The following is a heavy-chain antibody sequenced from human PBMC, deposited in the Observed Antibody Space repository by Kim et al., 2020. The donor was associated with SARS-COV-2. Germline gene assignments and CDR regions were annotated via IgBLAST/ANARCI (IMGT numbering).Heavy chain of an antibody. CDR3: ARDHCTNTSCFDP. Sequence: ASVKVSCKGSGYSFTNHAINWVRQAPGQGLEWMGWIDTSTGTPTYAQGFTGRFVFSLDTSVTTAYLQITSLKTEDTALYFCARDHCTNTSCFDPWYQGTLITVSS. CDR1: GYSFTNHA. V-gene: IGHV7-4-1*02. CDR2: IDTSTGTP. J-gene: IGHJ5*02. D-gene: IGHD2-8*01.